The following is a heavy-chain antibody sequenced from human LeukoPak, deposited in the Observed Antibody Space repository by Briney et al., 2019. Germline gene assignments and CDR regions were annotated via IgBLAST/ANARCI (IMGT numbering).Heavy chain of an antibody. CDR3: ARVSKTLSTDCSFDY. CDR1: GFTFSSYA. D-gene: IGHD2-21*02. J-gene: IGHJ4*02. V-gene: IGHV3-30-3*01. Sequence: GGSLRLSCAASGFTFSSYAMHWVRQAPGKGLEWVAVISYDGSNKYYADSVKGRFTISRDNSKNTLYLQMNSLRAEDTAVYYCARVSKTLSTDCSFDYWGQGTLVTVSS. CDR2: ISYDGSNK.